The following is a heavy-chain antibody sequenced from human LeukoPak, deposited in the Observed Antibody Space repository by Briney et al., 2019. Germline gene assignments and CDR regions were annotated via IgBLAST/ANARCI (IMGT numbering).Heavy chain of an antibody. CDR1: GITVSSYA. CDR2: ISGSGGST. V-gene: IGHV3-23*01. J-gene: IGHJ2*01. D-gene: IGHD2-2*01. CDR3: AKRTEYCSSTRCAFWYFDL. Sequence: GGSLRLSCAAAGITVSSYAMSWVRRAPGKGLDWVSRISGSGGSTHYADSVKGRFTISRDNAKNTLYLQMDSLRGEDTAVYYCAKRTEYCSSTRCAFWYFDLWGRGTLVTVSS.